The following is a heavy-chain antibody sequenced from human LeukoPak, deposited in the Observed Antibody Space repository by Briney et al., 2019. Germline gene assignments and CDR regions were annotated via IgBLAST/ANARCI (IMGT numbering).Heavy chain of an antibody. J-gene: IGHJ4*02. V-gene: IGHV3-21*01. CDR3: ARAYCSGGSCYSLDY. CDR1: GFTFSSYS. CDR2: ISSSSSYI. D-gene: IGHD2-15*01. Sequence: GVLRLSCAASGFTFSSYSMNWFRKAPGKGLEWVSSISSSSSYIYYADSVKGRFTISRDNAKNSLYLQMNSLRAEDTAVYYCARAYCSGGSCYSLDYWGQGTLVTVSS.